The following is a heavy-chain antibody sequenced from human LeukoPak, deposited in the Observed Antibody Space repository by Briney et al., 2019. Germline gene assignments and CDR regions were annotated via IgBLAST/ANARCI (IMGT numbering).Heavy chain of an antibody. V-gene: IGHV3-23*01. CDR3: AKDRITMIVVVITLDY. J-gene: IGHJ4*02. CDR2: ISGSGGST. CDR1: GFTFSSYA. D-gene: IGHD3-22*01. Sequence: GRSLRLSCAASGFTFSSYATSWVRQAPGKGLEWVSAISGSGGSTYYADSVKGRFTISRDNSKNTLYLQMNGLRAEDTAVYYCAKDRITMIVVVITLDYWGQGTLVTVSS.